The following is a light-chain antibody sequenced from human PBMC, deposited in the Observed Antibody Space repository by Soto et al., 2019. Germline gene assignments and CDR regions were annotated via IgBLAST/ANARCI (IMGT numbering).Light chain of an antibody. CDR3: QQSYSTPKT. CDR2: AAS. J-gene: IGKJ2*01. CDR1: XXXXSY. V-gene: IGKV1-39*01. Sequence: DIQMTQSPSSLSASVGDRVTITCRASXXXXSYLNWYQQKPGKAPKLLIYAASSLQSGVPSRFSGSGSGTDFTLTISSLQPEDFATYYCQQSYSTPKTFGQGTKLEIK.